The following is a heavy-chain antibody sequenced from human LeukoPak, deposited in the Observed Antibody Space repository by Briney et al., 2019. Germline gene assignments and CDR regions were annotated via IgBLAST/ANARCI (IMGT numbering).Heavy chain of an antibody. CDR3: ARDWGPPEAVELYYYGSGSYYNLPPAYFDY. CDR1: GGTFSSYA. CDR2: IIPILGIA. V-gene: IGHV1-69*04. D-gene: IGHD3-10*01. Sequence: GASVKVSCKASGGTFSSYAISWVRQAPGQGLEWMGRIIPILGIANYAQKFQGRVTITADKSTSTAYMELSSLRSEDTAVYYCARDWGPPEAVELYYYGSGSYYNLPPAYFDYWGQGTLVTVSS. J-gene: IGHJ4*02.